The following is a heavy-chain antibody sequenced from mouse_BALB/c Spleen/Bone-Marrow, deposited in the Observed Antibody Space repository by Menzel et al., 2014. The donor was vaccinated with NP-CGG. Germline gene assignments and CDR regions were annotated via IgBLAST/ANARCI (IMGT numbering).Heavy chain of an antibody. CDR1: GFTFSSFG. D-gene: IGHD1-2*01. CDR2: ISGGSSII. V-gene: IGHV5-17*02. J-gene: IGHJ4*01. Sequence: EVQLVESGGGLVQPGGSRKLSCAASGFTFSSFGMHWVRQAPEKGLEWVAYISGGSSIIYYADTVKGRFTISRDNPKNXLFLQMTSLRSEDTAIYYCARKDYFGYAAMDYWGQGTSVTVSS. CDR3: ARKDYFGYAAMDY.